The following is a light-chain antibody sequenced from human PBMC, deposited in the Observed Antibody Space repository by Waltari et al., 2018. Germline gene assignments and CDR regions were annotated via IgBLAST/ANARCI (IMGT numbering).Light chain of an antibody. CDR1: QSVGRA. V-gene: IGKV3-20*01. J-gene: IGKJ1*01. CDR2: GAS. CDR3: QHYVSLPVT. Sequence: SCRASQSVGRALAWDQQNPGQAPRLLIYGASNRATGIPDRFSGSGSGTDFSLIISRLEPEDFAVYYCQHYVSLPVTFGQGTKVEIK.